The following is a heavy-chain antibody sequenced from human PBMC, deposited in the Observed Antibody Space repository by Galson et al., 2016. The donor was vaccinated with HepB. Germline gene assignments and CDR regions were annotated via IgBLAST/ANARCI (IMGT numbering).Heavy chain of an antibody. Sequence: SVKVSCKASVGSLSSYLVTWLRQAPGQGLQWLGGIIPTFGAVKYAEKFQGRITITADTSTTTDYLGLTSLRSDDTAVYFCARGPYSDTSFYDFWGQGTLVTVSS. J-gene: IGHJ4*02. V-gene: IGHV1-69*06. CDR2: IIPTFGAV. CDR3: ARGPYSDTSFYDF. D-gene: IGHD2-21*01. CDR1: VGSLSSYL.